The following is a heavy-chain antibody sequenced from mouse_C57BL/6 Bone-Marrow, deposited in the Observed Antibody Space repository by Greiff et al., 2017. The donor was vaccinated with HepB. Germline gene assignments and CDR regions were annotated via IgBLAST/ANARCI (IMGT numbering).Heavy chain of an antibody. J-gene: IGHJ1*03. CDR3: ARDDNWESPNWYFDV. D-gene: IGHD4-1*01. CDR2: SRNKANDYTT. Sequence: EVKVVESGGGLVQSGRSLRLSCATSGFTFSDFYMEWVRQAPGKGLEWIAASRNKANDYTTEYSSSVKGRFIVSRDTSQSILYLQMNALRAEATAIYDCARDDNWESPNWYFDVWGKGTTVTVSS. CDR1: GFTFSDFY. V-gene: IGHV7-1*01.